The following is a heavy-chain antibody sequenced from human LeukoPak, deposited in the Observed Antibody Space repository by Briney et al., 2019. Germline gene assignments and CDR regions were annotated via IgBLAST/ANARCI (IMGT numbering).Heavy chain of an antibody. CDR2: IYYTGST. Sequence: PSETLSLTCTVSGGSISSYYWSWIRQPPGKGLEWIGYIYYTGSTNYNPSLKSRVTMSADTSKNQFSLKLSSVTAADTAVYYCASPDIWTGYPLAYWGQGTLVTVSS. J-gene: IGHJ4*02. CDR1: GGSISSYY. CDR3: ASPDIWTGYPLAY. V-gene: IGHV4-59*12. D-gene: IGHD3-9*01.